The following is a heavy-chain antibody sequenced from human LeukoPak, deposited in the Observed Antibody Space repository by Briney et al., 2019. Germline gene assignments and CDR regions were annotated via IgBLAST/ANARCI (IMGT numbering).Heavy chain of an antibody. CDR2: IYYSGST. CDR3: ASLYSGYDLAYFDY. J-gene: IGHJ4*02. D-gene: IGHD5-12*01. CDR1: GGSISSYY. V-gene: IGHV4-59*07. Sequence: SDTLSLTCTVSGGSISSYYWSWIRQPPGKGLEGIGYIYYSGSTNYNPSLESRVTISVDTSKNQFSLKLSSVTAADTAVYYCASLYSGYDLAYFDYWGQGTLVTVSS.